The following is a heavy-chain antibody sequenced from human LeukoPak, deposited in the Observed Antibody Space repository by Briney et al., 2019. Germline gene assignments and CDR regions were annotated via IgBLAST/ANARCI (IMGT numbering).Heavy chain of an antibody. V-gene: IGHV1-8*03. Sequence: GASVKVSCKASGYTFTSCDINWVRQATGQGLEWMGWMNPNSGNTGYAQKFQGRVTITRNTSISTAYMELSSLRSEDTAVYYCARGRGPYYYDSSGYYYFDYWGQGTLVTVSS. CDR1: GYTFTSCD. J-gene: IGHJ4*02. CDR3: ARGRGPYYYDSSGYYYFDY. CDR2: MNPNSGNT. D-gene: IGHD3-22*01.